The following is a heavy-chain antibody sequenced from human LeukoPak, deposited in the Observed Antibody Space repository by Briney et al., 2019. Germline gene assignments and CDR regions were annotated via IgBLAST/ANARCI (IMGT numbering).Heavy chain of an antibody. D-gene: IGHD2-15*01. CDR1: GGSISSGDYY. CDR3: GGDGPTRGMDV. V-gene: IGHV4-30-4*01. J-gene: IGHJ6*02. Sequence: SETLSLTCTVSGGSISSGDYYWSWIRQPPGKGREWIGYIYYSGSTYYNPSLKSRVTISVDTSKNQFSLKLSSVTAADTAVYYCGGDGPTRGMDVWGQGTTVTVSS. CDR2: IYYSGST.